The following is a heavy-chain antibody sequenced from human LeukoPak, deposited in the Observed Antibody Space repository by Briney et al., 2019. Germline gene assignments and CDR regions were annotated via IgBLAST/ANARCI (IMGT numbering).Heavy chain of an antibody. D-gene: IGHD6-19*01. CDR3: ARDRLYSSGWTTFYYYYYYMDV. V-gene: IGHV3-21*01. CDR1: GFTFSSYS. Sequence: GGSLRLSCAASGFTFSSYSMNWVRQAPGKGLEWVSSISSSSSYIYYADSVKGRFTISRDNAKNSLYLQMNSLRAEDTAVYYCARDRLYSSGWTTFYYYYYYMDVWGKGTTVTVSS. CDR2: ISSSSSYI. J-gene: IGHJ6*03.